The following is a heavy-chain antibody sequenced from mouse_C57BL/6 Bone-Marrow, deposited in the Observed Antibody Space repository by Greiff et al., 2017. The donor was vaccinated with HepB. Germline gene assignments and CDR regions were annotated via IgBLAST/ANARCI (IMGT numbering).Heavy chain of an antibody. CDR1: GFTFSSYA. Sequence: DVKLVESGGGLVKPGGSLKLSCAASGFTFSSYAMSWVRQTPEKRLEWVATISDGGSYTYYPDNVKGRFTISRDNAKNNLYLQMSHLKSEDTAMYYCARDKASITTPPRYFDVWGTGTTVTVSS. V-gene: IGHV5-4*01. D-gene: IGHD1-1*01. CDR2: ISDGGSYT. CDR3: ARDKASITTPPRYFDV. J-gene: IGHJ1*03.